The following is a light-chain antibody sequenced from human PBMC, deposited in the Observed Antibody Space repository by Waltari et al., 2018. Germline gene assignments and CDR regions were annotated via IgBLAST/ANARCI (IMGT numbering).Light chain of an antibody. Sequence: AIQLTQSPSSLSASVGHRITITCRASQDIASALAWYVQKPGKAPQLLIYDASTLESGVPSRLSGSGSGTDFTLTISGLQPEDFATYYCQQFINYPLTFGPGTTVDIK. J-gene: IGKJ3*01. V-gene: IGKV1D-13*01. CDR2: DAS. CDR3: QQFINYPLT. CDR1: QDIASA.